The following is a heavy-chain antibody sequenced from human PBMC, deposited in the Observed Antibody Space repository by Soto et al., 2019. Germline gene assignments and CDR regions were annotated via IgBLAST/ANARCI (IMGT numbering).Heavy chain of an antibody. CDR1: GGTFSSYA. J-gene: IGHJ6*02. D-gene: IGHD6-13*01. CDR3: ARVLAAAGSYYYGMDV. Sequence: QVQLVQSGAEVKKPGSSVKVSCKASGGTFSSYAISWVRQAPGQGLEWMGGIIPIFGTANYAQKFQGRVTITADKSTSTACMELSSLRSEDTAVYYCARVLAAAGSYYYGMDVWGQGTTVTVSS. V-gene: IGHV1-69*06. CDR2: IIPIFGTA.